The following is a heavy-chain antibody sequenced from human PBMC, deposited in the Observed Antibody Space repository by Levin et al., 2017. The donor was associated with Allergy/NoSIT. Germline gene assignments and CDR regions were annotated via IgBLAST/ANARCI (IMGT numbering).Heavy chain of an antibody. V-gene: IGHV1-18*01. CDR3: ARDWDGGELLPGWFDP. CDR1: GYTFTSYG. Sequence: GESLKISCKASGYTFTSYGISWVRQAPGQGLEWMGWISAYNGNTNYAQKLQGRVTMTTDTSTSTAYMELRSLRSDDTAVYYCARDWDGGELLPGWFDPWGQGTLVTVSS. J-gene: IGHJ5*02. D-gene: IGHD1-26*01. CDR2: ISAYNGNT.